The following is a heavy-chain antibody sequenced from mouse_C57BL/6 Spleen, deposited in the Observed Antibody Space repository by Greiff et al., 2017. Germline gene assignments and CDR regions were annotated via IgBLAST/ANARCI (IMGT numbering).Heavy chain of an antibody. V-gene: IGHV14-4*01. Sequence: EVQLQQSGAELVRPGASVKLSCTASGFNIKDDYMHWVKQRPEQGLEWIGWIDPENGDTEYASKFQGKATITADTSSNTAYLQLSSLTSEDTAVYYCTLGGYYGNFFDYWGQGTTLTVSS. D-gene: IGHD2-1*01. CDR2: IDPENGDT. CDR1: GFNIKDDY. J-gene: IGHJ2*01. CDR3: TLGGYYGNFFDY.